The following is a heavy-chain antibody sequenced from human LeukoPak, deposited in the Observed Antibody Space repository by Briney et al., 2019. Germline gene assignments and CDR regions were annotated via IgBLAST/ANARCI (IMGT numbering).Heavy chain of an antibody. V-gene: IGHV4-39*07. J-gene: IGHJ6*03. Sequence: PTETLSLTCTVAGGSIRSSSYYWGWIRQPPGKGLEWIGSIYYSGSTNYNPSLKSRVTMSVDTSKNQFSLKLSSVTAADTAVYYCARDPGYCSSTSCHPSDYYYMDVWGKGTTVTISS. CDR3: ARDPGYCSSTSCHPSDYYYMDV. CDR2: IYYSGST. D-gene: IGHD2-2*01. CDR1: GGSIRSSSYY.